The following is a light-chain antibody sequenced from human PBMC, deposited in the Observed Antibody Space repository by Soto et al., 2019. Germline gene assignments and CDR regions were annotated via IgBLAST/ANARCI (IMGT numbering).Light chain of an antibody. V-gene: IGKV3-15*01. CDR1: QRISST. Sequence: IVLTQSPATRSVSPRDRDSISYRSRQRISSTLAWYKQNPTQAPRLFLYCACTRATGIPVRFSGSESGTEFTLTITSLQSADFAVYYCQQRSNWPPWTFGQGTKVDIK. CDR3: QQRSNWPPWT. CDR2: CAC. J-gene: IGKJ1*01.